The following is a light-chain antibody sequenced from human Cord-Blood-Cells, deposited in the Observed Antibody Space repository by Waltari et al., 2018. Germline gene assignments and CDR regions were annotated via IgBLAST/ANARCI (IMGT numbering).Light chain of an antibody. Sequence: DIQMTQSSSSLSASVGDRVTITCRASQSISSYLNWYQQKPGKAPKLLIYAASSLQSGVPSRFSGSGSGTDFTLTISSLQPEDFATYYCQQSYSTFSWTFGQGTKVEIK. V-gene: IGKV1-39*01. J-gene: IGKJ1*01. CDR3: QQSYSTFSWT. CDR1: QSISSY. CDR2: AAS.